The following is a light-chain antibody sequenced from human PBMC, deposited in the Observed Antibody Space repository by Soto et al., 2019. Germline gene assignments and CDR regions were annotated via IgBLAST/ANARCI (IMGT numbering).Light chain of an antibody. CDR3: QQYNSYWT. CDR2: DAS. Sequence: DMQMTQSPSTLSASVGDRVTITCRASQSISSWLAWYQQKPGKAPKLLIYDASSLESGVPSRLSGSGSGTEFTLTISSMKPDDFATYYCQQYNSYWTFGQGTKVDIK. V-gene: IGKV1-5*01. J-gene: IGKJ1*01. CDR1: QSISSW.